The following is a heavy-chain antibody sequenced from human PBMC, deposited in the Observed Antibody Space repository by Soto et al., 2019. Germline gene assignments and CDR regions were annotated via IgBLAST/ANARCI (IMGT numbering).Heavy chain of an antibody. CDR3: ARGGYSYGYNVDY. CDR1: GFTFSSYG. V-gene: IGHV3-33*01. J-gene: IGHJ4*02. D-gene: IGHD5-18*01. Sequence: ESVGGVVQPGRSLRLSCAASGFTFSSYGMHWVRQAPGKGLEWVAVIWYDGSNKYYADSVKGRFTISRDNSKNTLYLQMNSLRAEDTAVYYCARGGYSYGYNVDYWGQGTLVTVSS. CDR2: IWYDGSNK.